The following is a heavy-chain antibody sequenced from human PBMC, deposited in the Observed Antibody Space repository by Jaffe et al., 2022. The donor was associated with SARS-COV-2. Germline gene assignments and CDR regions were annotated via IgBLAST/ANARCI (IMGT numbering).Heavy chain of an antibody. CDR1: GFTFSSYA. Sequence: QVQLVESGGGVVQPGRSLRLSCAASGFTFSSYAMHWVRQAPGKGLEWVAVISYDGSNKYYADSVKGRFTISRDNSKNTLYLQMNSLRAEDTAVYYCTRQWLVPYYGMDVWGQGTTVTVSS. V-gene: IGHV3-30-3*01. CDR2: ISYDGSNK. J-gene: IGHJ6*02. D-gene: IGHD6-19*01. CDR3: TRQWLVPYYGMDV.